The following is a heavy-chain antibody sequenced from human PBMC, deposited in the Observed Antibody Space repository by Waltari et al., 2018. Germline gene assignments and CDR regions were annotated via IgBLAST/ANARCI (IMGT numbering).Heavy chain of an antibody. CDR1: GGSISSGSYY. CDR3: ARDLGLPTDY. CDR2: IYTSGST. J-gene: IGHJ4*02. V-gene: IGHV4-61*09. Sequence: QVQLQESGPGLVKPSQTLSLTCPVSGGSISSGSYYWSWIRQPAGKGLEWIGYIYTSGSTNYNPSLKSRVTISVDTSKNQFSLKLSSVTAADTAVYYCARDLGLPTDYWGQGTLVTVSS. D-gene: IGHD3-16*01.